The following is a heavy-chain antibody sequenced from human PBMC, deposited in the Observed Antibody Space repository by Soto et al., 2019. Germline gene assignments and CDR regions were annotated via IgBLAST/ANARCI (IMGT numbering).Heavy chain of an antibody. V-gene: IGHV1-3*01. CDR2: INAGNGNT. D-gene: IGHD3-3*01. J-gene: IGHJ6*02. Sequence: ASVKVSCKASGYTFTSYAMHWVRQAPGQRLEWMGWINAGNGNTKYSQKFQGRVTITRDTSASTAYMELSSLRSEDTAVYYCARDPCPYYVFWSGYSKAHYYYYVTDVWGQGTTVTVSS. CDR3: ARDPCPYYVFWSGYSKAHYYYYVTDV. CDR1: GYTFTSYA.